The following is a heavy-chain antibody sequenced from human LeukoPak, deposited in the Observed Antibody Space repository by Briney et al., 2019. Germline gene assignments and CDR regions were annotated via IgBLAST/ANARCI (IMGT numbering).Heavy chain of an antibody. CDR3: ARRVGAVAGTHFDY. V-gene: IGHV4-39*01. J-gene: IGHJ4*02. Sequence: SETLSLTCPVSGGSISSSSYYWGWIRQPPGKGLEWIGSIYYSGSTYYNPSLKSRVTISVDTSKNQFSLKLSSVTAADTAVYYCARRVGAVAGTHFDYWGQGTLVTVSS. D-gene: IGHD6-19*01. CDR2: IYYSGST. CDR1: GGSISSSSYY.